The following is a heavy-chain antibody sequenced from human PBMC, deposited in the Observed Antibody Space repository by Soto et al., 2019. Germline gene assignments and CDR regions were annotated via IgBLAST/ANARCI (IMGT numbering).Heavy chain of an antibody. V-gene: IGHV3-21*01. D-gene: IGHD1-1*01. CDR1: GFTFSSYS. J-gene: IGHJ6*03. Sequence: GGSLRLSCAASGFTFSSYSMNWVRQAPGKGLEWVSSISSSSSYIYYADSVKGRFTISRDNAKNSLYLQMNSLRAEDTAVYYCAPAPPLERDYYYYYMDVWGKGTTVTVSS. CDR3: APAPPLERDYYYYYMDV. CDR2: ISSSSSYI.